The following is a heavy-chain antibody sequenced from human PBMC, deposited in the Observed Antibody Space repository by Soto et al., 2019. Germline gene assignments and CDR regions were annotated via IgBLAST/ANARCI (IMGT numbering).Heavy chain of an antibody. Sequence: QVQLVQSGAEVKKPGSSVKDSCKVSGGTFSNYAIDWVRLAPGHGLEWMGGIVPIFGTTYYTQKFQGRATIIADDSTTTAYLEMSSLRSEDTAIYYCARVEAVAGLYNYHGLDVWGQGTAVTVSS. V-gene: IGHV1-69*12. CDR2: IVPIFGTT. CDR1: GGTFSNYA. D-gene: IGHD6-19*01. J-gene: IGHJ6*02. CDR3: ARVEAVAGLYNYHGLDV.